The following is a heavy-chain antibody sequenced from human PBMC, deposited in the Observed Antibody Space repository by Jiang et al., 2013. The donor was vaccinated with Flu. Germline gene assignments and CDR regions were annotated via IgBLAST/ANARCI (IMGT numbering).Heavy chain of an antibody. D-gene: IGHD2-2*02. CDR3: AVDCSSTTCYTRTYYYYGMDV. CDR1: RFTFSAYT. CDR2: ISNDGNNQ. Sequence: VQLLESGGGLVQPGRSLRLSCAASRFTFSAYTMHWVRQAPGKGLEWVAVISNDGNNQYYADSVKGRFTISRDNSKNTLYVQMNSLRAEDTAVYYCAVDCSSTTCYTRTYYYYGMDVVGPRDHGHRLL. J-gene: IGHJ6*02. V-gene: IGHV3-30-3*01.